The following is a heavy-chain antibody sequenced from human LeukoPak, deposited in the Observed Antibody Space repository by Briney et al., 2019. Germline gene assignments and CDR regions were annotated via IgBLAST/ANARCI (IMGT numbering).Heavy chain of an antibody. CDR3: ARGYGDYQDYYYYMDV. Sequence: SETLSLTCTVSGGSISSYYWSWIRQPPGKGLEWIGYIYYSGSTNYNPSLKSRVTISVDTSKNQFSLKLSSVTAAGTAVYYCARGYGDYQDYYYYMDVWGKGTTVTVSS. D-gene: IGHD4-17*01. CDR1: GGSISSYY. J-gene: IGHJ6*03. CDR2: IYYSGST. V-gene: IGHV4-59*01.